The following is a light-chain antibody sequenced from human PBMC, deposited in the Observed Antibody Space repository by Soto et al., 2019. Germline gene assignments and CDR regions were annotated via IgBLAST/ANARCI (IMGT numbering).Light chain of an antibody. Sequence: QSALTQPASVSGSPGQSITISCTGTSSDVGGYNYVSWYQHHPGKAPKLMIYEVSNRPSGVSHRFSGSKSGNTASLTISGLQAEDEADYYCSSYTGSSTFPRGFGTGTKVTVL. CDR2: EVS. CDR1: SSDVGGYNY. J-gene: IGLJ1*01. CDR3: SSYTGSSTFPRG. V-gene: IGLV2-14*01.